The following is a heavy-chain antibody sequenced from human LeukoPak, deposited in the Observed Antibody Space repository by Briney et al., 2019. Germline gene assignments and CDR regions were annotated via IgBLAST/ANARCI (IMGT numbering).Heavy chain of an antibody. Sequence: PGGSLRLSCAASGFTFSSYAMHWVRQAPGKGLEWVAVISYDGSNKYYADSVKGRFTISRDNSRNTVYLEMNSLRAEDTAVYYCVKDHPVFDYWGQGTLVTV. J-gene: IGHJ4*02. CDR1: GFTFSSYA. CDR3: VKDHPVFDY. V-gene: IGHV3-30-3*01. CDR2: ISYDGSNK.